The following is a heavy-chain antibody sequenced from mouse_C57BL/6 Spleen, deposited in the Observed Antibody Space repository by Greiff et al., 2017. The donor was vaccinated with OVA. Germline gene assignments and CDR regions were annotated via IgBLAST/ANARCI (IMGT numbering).Heavy chain of an antibody. Sequence: QVQLQQPGAELVMPGASVKLSCKASGYTFTSYWMHWVKQRPGQGLEWIGEFDPSDSYTNYNQKFKGKSTLTVDKSSSTAYMQLSSLTSEDSAVYYCARSTMVTPGAYWGQGALVTVAA. D-gene: IGHD2-2*01. CDR2: FDPSDSYT. CDR3: ARSTMVTPGAY. J-gene: IGHJ3*01. V-gene: IGHV1-69*01. CDR1: GYTFTSYW.